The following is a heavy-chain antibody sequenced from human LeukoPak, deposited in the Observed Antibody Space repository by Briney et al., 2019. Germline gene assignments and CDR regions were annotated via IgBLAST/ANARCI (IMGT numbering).Heavy chain of an antibody. D-gene: IGHD4-17*01. V-gene: IGHV4-4*07. Sequence: SETLSLTCTVSGGSISSYYWSWIRQPAGKGLEWIGRIYTSGSTNYNPSLKSRVTMSVDTSKNQFSLKLSSVTAADTAVYYCARDSGYGDAYYFDHWGQGTLVTVSS. CDR2: IYTSGST. CDR1: GGSISSYY. J-gene: IGHJ4*02. CDR3: ARDSGYGDAYYFDH.